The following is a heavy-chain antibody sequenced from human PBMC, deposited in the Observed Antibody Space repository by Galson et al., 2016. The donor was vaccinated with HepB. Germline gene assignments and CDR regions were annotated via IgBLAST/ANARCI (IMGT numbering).Heavy chain of an antibody. V-gene: IGHV3-48*01. Sequence: SLRLSCAASGFTFSSHNLNWVRQAPGKGLEWVSYISASGGVHYADSVKGRFTMSSDNANYSVYLQMNSLRAEDTAVYYCARVGADWNYVFDSWGQGTLVSVSS. D-gene: IGHD1-7*01. CDR1: GFTFSSHN. CDR2: ISASGGV. J-gene: IGHJ4*02. CDR3: ARVGADWNYVFDS.